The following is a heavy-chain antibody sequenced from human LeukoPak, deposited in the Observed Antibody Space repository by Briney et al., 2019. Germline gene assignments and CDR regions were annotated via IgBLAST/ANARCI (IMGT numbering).Heavy chain of an antibody. Sequence: GASVKVSCKASGYTFTGYYMHWVRQAPGQGLEWMGWINPNSGGTNYAQKFQGRVTMTRDTSISTAYMELSRLRPDETAVYYCARDLWQWLAHERGGGYWGQGTLVTVSS. CDR3: ARDLWQWLAHERGGGY. V-gene: IGHV1-2*02. CDR1: GYTFTGYY. CDR2: INPNSGGT. J-gene: IGHJ4*02. D-gene: IGHD6-19*01.